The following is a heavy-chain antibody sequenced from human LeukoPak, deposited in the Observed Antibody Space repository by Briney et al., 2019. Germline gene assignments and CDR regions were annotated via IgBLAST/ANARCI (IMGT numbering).Heavy chain of an antibody. Sequence: KAGGSLRLSCVASGFTFSSCGFNWVRQAPGKGLEWVSSIGPTGTDRYYADSVRGRFTISRDNAKNSMYLQMDSLRDEDTAVYYCATETIGRHYDYWGQGTLLTVSS. CDR3: ATETIGRHYDY. J-gene: IGHJ4*02. CDR1: GFTFSSCG. V-gene: IGHV3-21*01. D-gene: IGHD1-14*01. CDR2: IGPTGTDR.